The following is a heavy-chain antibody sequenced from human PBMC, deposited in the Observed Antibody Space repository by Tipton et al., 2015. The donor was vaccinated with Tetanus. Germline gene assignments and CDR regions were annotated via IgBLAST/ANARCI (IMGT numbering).Heavy chain of an antibody. V-gene: IGHV4-61*01. CDR2: IFYSGNS. J-gene: IGHJ4*02. D-gene: IGHD2-8*01. CDR1: GGSISDKKYY. Sequence: TLSLTCTVSGGSISDKKYYWSWIRQPPGKALEWIGDIFYSGNSISNPSFRSRVTMSVDTSRTLFSLTLIAVTAADTAVYFCARGLIDDFLGSRIYFDSWGPGTLVTVSS. CDR3: ARGLIDDFLGSRIYFDS.